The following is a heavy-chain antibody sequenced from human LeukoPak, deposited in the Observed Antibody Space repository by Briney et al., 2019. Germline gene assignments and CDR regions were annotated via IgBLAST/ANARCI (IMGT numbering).Heavy chain of an antibody. CDR1: GYTFTSYA. CDR2: INTGNGNT. V-gene: IGHV1-3*03. Sequence: GASVKVSCKASGYTFTSYAMHWVRQAPGQRLEWMGWINTGNGNTKYSQEFQGRVTITRDTSASTAYMELSSLRSEDMAVYYCARGGFGSGPTHYYMDVWGKGTTVTVSS. D-gene: IGHD3-10*01. J-gene: IGHJ6*03. CDR3: ARGGFGSGPTHYYMDV.